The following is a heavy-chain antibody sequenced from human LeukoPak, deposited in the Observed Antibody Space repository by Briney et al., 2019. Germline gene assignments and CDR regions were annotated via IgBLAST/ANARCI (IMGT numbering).Heavy chain of an antibody. Sequence: PSETLSLTCNVSGGSLSSHYWSWVRQSPEKGLEWIGQIYHTGSTHYNPSLRSRFAISVDTSKNKLFLNVKSVTAADTAVYYCAREGRWGMKYYFDFWGQGTLVIASS. J-gene: IGHJ4*02. CDR2: IYHTGST. CDR3: AREGRWGMKYYFDF. V-gene: IGHV4-59*11. D-gene: IGHD4-23*01. CDR1: GGSLSSHY.